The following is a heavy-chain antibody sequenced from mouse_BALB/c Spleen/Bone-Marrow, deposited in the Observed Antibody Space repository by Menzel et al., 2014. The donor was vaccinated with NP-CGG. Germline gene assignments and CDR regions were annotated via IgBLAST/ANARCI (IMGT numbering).Heavy chain of an antibody. CDR1: GFNIKDTY. V-gene: IGHV14-3*02. D-gene: IGHD1-1*01. CDR3: APYYYGRWFAN. Sequence: EVQLQQSGAELVKPGASVKLSCTASGFNIKDTYMHWVKQRPEQRLEWIGRIDPANGNIKYDPKFQGKATITADTSSNTAYLQLSSLTSEDTAVYYCAPYYYGRWFANWGQGTLVTVSA. J-gene: IGHJ3*01. CDR2: IDPANGNI.